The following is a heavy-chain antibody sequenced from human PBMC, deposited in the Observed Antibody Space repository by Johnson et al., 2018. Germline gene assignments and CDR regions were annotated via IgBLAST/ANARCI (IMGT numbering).Heavy chain of an antibody. CDR3: ARAFNRWPLYCSSTACHGRIPGY. CDR1: GFTFSNYA. Sequence: QVQLLESGGGVFQPGRSLRLSCAASGFTFSNYAIHWVRQAPGKGLEWVAVISYDGSNNYYTDSVKGRFTISRDNSKNTLNRQMSSRRAEATAGYYCARAFNRWPLYCSSTACHGRIPGYWGQGTLVTVSS. D-gene: IGHD2-2*01. CDR2: ISYDGSNN. J-gene: IGHJ4*02. V-gene: IGHV3-30*14.